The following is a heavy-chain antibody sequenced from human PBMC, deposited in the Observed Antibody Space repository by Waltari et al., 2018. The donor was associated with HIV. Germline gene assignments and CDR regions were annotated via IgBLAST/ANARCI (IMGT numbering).Heavy chain of an antibody. Sequence: EAQLLESGGGLVQPGGSLRVSCDASGFSFGDYDMSGVRQAPGKGLQWVSSISRNGAKTHYGDSVRGRFTISRDNSKNTLSLQMDSRRVEDTAIYYCAKDGAIDIWGQGTMVTVSS. CDR3: AKDGAIDI. J-gene: IGHJ3*02. V-gene: IGHV3-23*01. CDR1: GFSFGDYD. CDR2: ISRNGAKT.